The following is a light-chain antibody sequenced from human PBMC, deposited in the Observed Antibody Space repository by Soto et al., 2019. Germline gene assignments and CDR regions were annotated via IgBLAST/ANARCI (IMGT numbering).Light chain of an antibody. CDR1: QSLLHSNGYNY. Sequence: DIVMTQSPLSLPVTPGEPASISCRSSQSLLHSNGYNYLDWYLQKPGQSPQLLIYLGSNRASGVPDRFSGGGSGTDFTLKISRVEAEDVGVYYCMQALQTPITFCQGTRLEIK. CDR2: LGS. CDR3: MQALQTPIT. J-gene: IGKJ5*01. V-gene: IGKV2-28*01.